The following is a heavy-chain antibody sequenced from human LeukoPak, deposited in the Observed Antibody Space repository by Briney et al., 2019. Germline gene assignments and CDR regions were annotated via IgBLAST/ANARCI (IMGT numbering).Heavy chain of an antibody. J-gene: IGHJ4*02. CDR2: INPNSGGT. CDR1: GYTFTDYF. D-gene: IGHD3-3*01. Sequence: ASVTVSCKASGYTFTDYFMHWVRQAPGQGLEWMGWINPNSGGTNYAQKFQGRVTMTRDTSISTAYMELSSLRSEDTAVYYCARLGIKRSTPFTYDYSYYFDYWGQGTLVTVSS. CDR3: ARLGIKRSTPFTYDYSYYFDY. V-gene: IGHV1-2*02.